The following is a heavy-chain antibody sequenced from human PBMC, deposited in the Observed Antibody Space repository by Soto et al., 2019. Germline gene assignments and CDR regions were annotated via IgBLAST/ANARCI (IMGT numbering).Heavy chain of an antibody. CDR1: GYTFTSYG. D-gene: IGHD5-18*01. J-gene: IGHJ4*02. CDR3: ARDVGYGLIDY. V-gene: IGHV1-18*01. CDR2: INAYNGNT. Sequence: QVQLVQSGAEVKKPGASVKVSCKASGYTFTSYGISWVRQAPGQGLEWMGWINAYNGNTNYAQKLQGRVTMTTNTPTSTAYMELRSLRFDDTAVYYCARDVGYGLIDYWGQGTLVTVSS.